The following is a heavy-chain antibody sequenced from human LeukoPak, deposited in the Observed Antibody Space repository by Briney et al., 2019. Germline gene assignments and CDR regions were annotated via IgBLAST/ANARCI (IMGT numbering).Heavy chain of an antibody. CDR2: IRYDAGNK. CDR1: GFSFSSYG. V-gene: IGHV3-30*02. CDR3: AKDFLGRRSLLGFDN. Sequence: PGGSLRLSWAASGFSFSSYGMHWVGQPPARGLEWVAFIRYDAGNKFYADSMKGRFTIPRENSKNTLYLQVNSLRAEDTAVYYCAKDFLGRRSLLGFDNWDQGTLLTVPS. J-gene: IGHJ4*02. D-gene: IGHD3/OR15-3a*01.